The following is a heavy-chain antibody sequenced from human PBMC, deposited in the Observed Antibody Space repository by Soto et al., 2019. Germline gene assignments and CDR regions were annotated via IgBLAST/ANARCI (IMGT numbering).Heavy chain of an antibody. Sequence: ASVKVSCKASGGTFSSYAISWVRQAPGQGLEWMGGIIPIFGTANYAQKFQGRVTITADESTSTAYMELSSLRSEDTAVYYCARAGETGYCSGGSCYYREWGFDYWGQGTLVTVSS. CDR2: IIPIFGTA. CDR3: ARAGETGYCSGGSCYYREWGFDY. J-gene: IGHJ4*02. D-gene: IGHD2-15*01. CDR1: GGTFSSYA. V-gene: IGHV1-69*13.